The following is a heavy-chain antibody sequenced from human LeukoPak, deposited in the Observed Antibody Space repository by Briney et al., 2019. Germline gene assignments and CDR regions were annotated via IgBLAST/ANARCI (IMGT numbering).Heavy chain of an antibody. CDR1: GGSISSYY. CDR3: ARWYYYDSSGYYYYNWFDP. J-gene: IGHJ5*02. D-gene: IGHD3-22*01. Sequence: SETLSLTCTVSGGSISSYYWSWIRQPPGKGLEWIGYIYYSGSTNYNPSLKSRVTISVDTSKNQFSLKLSSVTAADTAVYYCARWYYYDSSGYYYYNWFDPWGQGTLVTVSS. V-gene: IGHV4-59*01. CDR2: IYYSGST.